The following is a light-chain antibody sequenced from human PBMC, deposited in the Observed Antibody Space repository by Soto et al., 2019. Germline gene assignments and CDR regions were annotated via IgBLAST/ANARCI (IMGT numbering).Light chain of an antibody. Sequence: EIVMTQSPATLSVSPGEGATHSCRASQSVSSNLAWFQQKPGQAPRLLIYGASTRATGIPARFSGSGSGTEFTLIISSLQSEDFAAYYCQQYNDWPRTFGQGTKVEIK. V-gene: IGKV3-15*01. CDR1: QSVSSN. CDR2: GAS. CDR3: QQYNDWPRT. J-gene: IGKJ1*01.